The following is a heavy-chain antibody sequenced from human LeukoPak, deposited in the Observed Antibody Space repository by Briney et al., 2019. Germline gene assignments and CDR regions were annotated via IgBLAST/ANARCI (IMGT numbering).Heavy chain of an antibody. CDR1: GYTFTGYY. V-gene: IGHV1-2*02. J-gene: IGHJ4*02. D-gene: IGHD3-10*01. CDR3: ATDMVRGLYRGAQNDY. Sequence: ASVKVSCKASGYTFTGYYMHWVRQAPGQGRGWMGWINPNSGGTNYAQKFQGRVTMTRDTSISTAYMELSRLRSDDTAVYYCATDMVRGLYRGAQNDYWGQGTLVTVSS. CDR2: INPNSGGT.